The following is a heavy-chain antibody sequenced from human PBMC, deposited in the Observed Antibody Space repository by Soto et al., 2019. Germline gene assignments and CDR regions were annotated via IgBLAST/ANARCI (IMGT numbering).Heavy chain of an antibody. Sequence: ETLSLTCAVYGGSFSGYYWSWIRQPPGKGLEWIGEINHSGSTNYNPSLKSRVTISVDTSKNQFSLKLSSVTAADTAVYYCARLRVVVVAATQRGNWFDPWGQGTLVTVSS. J-gene: IGHJ5*02. CDR3: ARLRVVVVAATQRGNWFDP. CDR1: GGSFSGYY. D-gene: IGHD2-15*01. V-gene: IGHV4-34*01. CDR2: INHSGST.